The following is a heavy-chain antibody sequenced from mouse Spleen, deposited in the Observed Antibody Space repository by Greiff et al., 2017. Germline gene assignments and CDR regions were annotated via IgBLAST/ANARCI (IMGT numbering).Heavy chain of an antibody. V-gene: IGHV1-82*01. CDR2: IYPGDGDT. CDR3: AREDGSWDY. D-gene: IGHD1-1*02. J-gene: IGHJ2*01. Sequence: QVQLQQSGPELVKPGASVKISCKASGYAFSSSWMNWVKQRPGKGLEWIGRIYPGDGDTNYNGKFKGKATLTADKSSSTAYMQLSSLTSEDSAVYFCAREDGSWDYWGQGTTLTVSS. CDR1: GYAFSSSW.